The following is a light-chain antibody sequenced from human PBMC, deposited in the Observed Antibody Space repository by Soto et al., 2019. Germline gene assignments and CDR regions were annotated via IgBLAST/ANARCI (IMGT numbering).Light chain of an antibody. CDR3: SSYTNSSTLVG. Sequence: QSALTQPASVSGSPGQSITISCTGTSSDVGGYNFVSWYQHHPGKAPKLIIYEVSNRPSGASNRFSASKSGNTASLTISGLQAEDEADYYCSSYTNSSTLVGFGGGTKVTVL. CDR1: SSDVGGYNF. CDR2: EVS. V-gene: IGLV2-14*01. J-gene: IGLJ2*01.